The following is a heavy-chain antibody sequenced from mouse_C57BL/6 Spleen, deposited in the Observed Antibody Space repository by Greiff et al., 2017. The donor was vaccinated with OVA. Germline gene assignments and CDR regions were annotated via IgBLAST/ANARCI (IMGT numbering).Heavy chain of an antibody. J-gene: IGHJ3*01. D-gene: IGHD2-2*01. V-gene: IGHV5-17*01. CDR2: ISSGSSTI. CDR3: ARGYGYPWFAY. CDR1: GFTFSNYG. Sequence: EVHLVESGGGLVKPGGSLKLSCAASGFTFSNYGMHWVRQAPEKGLEWVAYISSGSSTIYYADTVKGRFTISRDNAKNTLFLQMTSLRSEDTAMYYCARGYGYPWFAYWGQGTLVTVSA.